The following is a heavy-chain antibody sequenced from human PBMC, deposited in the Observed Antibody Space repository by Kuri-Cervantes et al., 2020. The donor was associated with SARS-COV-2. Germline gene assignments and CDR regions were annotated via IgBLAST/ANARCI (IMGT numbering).Heavy chain of an antibody. CDR1: GFTFSSYA. CDR2: ISYDGSNK. J-gene: IGHJ6*02. V-gene: IGHV3-30-3*01. D-gene: IGHD2-8*01. Sequence: GGSLRLSCAASGFTFSSYAMHWVRQAPGKGLEWVAVISYDGSNKYYADSVKGRFTISRDNSTNTLYLQMNSLRDEDTAVYYCAREGVREIYYYYYYGMDVWGQGTTVTVSS. CDR3: AREGVREIYYYYYYGMDV.